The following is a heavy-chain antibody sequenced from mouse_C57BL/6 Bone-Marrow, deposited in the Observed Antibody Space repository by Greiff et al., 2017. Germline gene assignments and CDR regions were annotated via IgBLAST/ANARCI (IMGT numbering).Heavy chain of an antibody. Sequence: EVQREESGPGLVKPSPSLSLTCSASGYSITSGYYWNWNRQFPGNQLEWMGYISYDGRNNYNPSLKNRISVTRDTSKNQWFLKLNSVTTEDTATYDSARDYDYDGFAYWGQGTMLTVSA. CDR3: ARDYDYDGFAY. V-gene: IGHV3-6*01. J-gene: IGHJ3*01. CDR2: ISYDGRN. D-gene: IGHD2-4*01. CDR1: GYSITSGYY.